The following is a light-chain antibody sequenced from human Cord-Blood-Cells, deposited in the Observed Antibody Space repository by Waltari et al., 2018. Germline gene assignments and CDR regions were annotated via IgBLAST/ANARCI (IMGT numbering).Light chain of an antibody. J-gene: IGKJ2*01. Sequence: DIQMTQSPSTLSASVGDRVTITCRASQSISSWLAWYQQKPGKAPKLLIYKASSLEIGVPSRFSGSGSGTEFTLTISSLQPDDFATCYCQQYNSYPYTFGQGTKLEIK. CDR2: KAS. CDR3: QQYNSYPYT. CDR1: QSISSW. V-gene: IGKV1-5*03.